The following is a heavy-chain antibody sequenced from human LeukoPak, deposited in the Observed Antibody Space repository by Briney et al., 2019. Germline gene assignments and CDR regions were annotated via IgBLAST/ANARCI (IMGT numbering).Heavy chain of an antibody. CDR2: IRSKAYGATP. Sequence: GGSLRLSCTASGLTFGDYGIIWVRQAPGTGLEWVGFIRSKAYGATPEYAASVKGRFTISRDGSQSIAYLQMDSLKSEDTALYYCSRGSHTRGWSDFDFWGQGTLVIVSS. V-gene: IGHV3-49*04. J-gene: IGHJ4*02. CDR3: SRGSHTRGWSDFDF. CDR1: GLTFGDYG. D-gene: IGHD6-19*01.